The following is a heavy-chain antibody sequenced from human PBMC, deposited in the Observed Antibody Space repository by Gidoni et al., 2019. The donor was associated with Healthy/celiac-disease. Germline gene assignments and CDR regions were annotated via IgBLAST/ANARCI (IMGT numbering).Heavy chain of an antibody. V-gene: IGHV3-21*01. CDR1: GFTFSSYS. J-gene: IGHJ4*02. Sequence: EVQRVESGGGLGKPGGSLRLSCAAYGFTFSSYSMNWLRQAPGTGLDWVSSISCSSSYIYYADSVNGRFTISRFNAKNSLSLQMNRLRAEYTAVYYCARVRTFDYWGQGTLVTVSS. CDR2: ISCSSSYI. D-gene: IGHD3-10*01. CDR3: ARVRTFDY.